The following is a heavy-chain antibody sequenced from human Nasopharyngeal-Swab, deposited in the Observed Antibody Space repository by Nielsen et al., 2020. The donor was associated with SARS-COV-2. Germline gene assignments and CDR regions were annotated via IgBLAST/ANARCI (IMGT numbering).Heavy chain of an antibody. CDR2: ISFSSSYI. D-gene: IGHD3-22*01. Sequence: GESLKISCAASGFIFTSYNMNWVRQAPAKGLEWVSSISFSSSYIYYADSVKGRFTLSRDNAKKSLYLQMNSLRAEDSAVYYCARSKISTSSYYDSSGYYGSYGMDVWGQGTTVTVSS. CDR3: ARSKISTSSYYDSSGYYGSYGMDV. J-gene: IGHJ6*02. V-gene: IGHV3-21*01. CDR1: GFIFTSYN.